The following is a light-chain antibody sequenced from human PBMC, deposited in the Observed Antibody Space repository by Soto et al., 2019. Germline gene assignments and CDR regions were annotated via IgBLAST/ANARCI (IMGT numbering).Light chain of an antibody. V-gene: IGKV3-15*01. CDR1: QSVSNN. CDR2: DAS. J-gene: IGKJ1*01. CDR3: QQYNNWPPWT. Sequence: ILMTQSPATLSVSPGERATLSCRASQSVSNNLAWYQQKPGQAPRLLICDASTRATGIPARFSGSGSGTEFTLTISGLKSEGFAVYYCQQYNNWPPWTFGQGTKVEIK.